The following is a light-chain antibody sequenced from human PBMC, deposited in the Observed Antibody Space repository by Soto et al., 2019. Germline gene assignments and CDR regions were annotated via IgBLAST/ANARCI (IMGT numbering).Light chain of an antibody. CDR3: QQYGSSPWN. CDR1: HSVRSNY. J-gene: IGKJ1*01. V-gene: IGKV3-20*01. CDR2: GAS. Sequence: IVLTQSPATLSLSPGEGATLSCRASHSVRSNYLAWYRQTPGQAPSLLIYGASNRATGIPDRLGGSGSGTDFTLIISRLEPEEFALYYCQQYGSSPWNFGQGTKVEIK.